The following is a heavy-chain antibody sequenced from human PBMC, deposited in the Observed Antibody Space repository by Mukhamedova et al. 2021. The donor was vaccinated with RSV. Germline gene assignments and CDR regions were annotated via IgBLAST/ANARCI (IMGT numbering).Heavy chain of an antibody. V-gene: IGHV1-69*10. CDR3: ARVLAMDADMADD. J-gene: IGHJ4*02. D-gene: IGHD5-18*01. CDR2: IIPILGIA. Sequence: GQGLEWMGGIIPILGIANYAQKFQGRVTSTADKSTSTAYMELSSLRSEDTAVYYCARVLAMDADMADDWGQGTLVTVSS.